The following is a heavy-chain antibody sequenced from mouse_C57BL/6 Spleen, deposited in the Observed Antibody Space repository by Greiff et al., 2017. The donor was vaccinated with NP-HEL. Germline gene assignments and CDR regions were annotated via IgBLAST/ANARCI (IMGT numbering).Heavy chain of an antibody. CDR2: ISDGGSYT. CDR3: ARSTVVAFDY. Sequence: VQLQQSGGGLVKPGGSLKLSCAASGFTFSSYAMSWVRQTPEKRLEWVATISDGGSYTYYPDNVKGRFTISRDNAKNNLYLQMSHLKSEDTAMYYCARSTVVAFDYWGQGTTLTVSS. CDR1: GFTFSSYA. J-gene: IGHJ2*01. V-gene: IGHV5-4*01. D-gene: IGHD1-1*01.